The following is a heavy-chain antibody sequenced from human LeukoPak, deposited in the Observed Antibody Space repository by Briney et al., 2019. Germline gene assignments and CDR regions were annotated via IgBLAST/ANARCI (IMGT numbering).Heavy chain of an antibody. CDR3: ARASSYRTWFDP. D-gene: IGHD3-16*02. CDR2: IYYIGST. J-gene: IGHJ5*02. V-gene: IGHV4-39*07. Sequence: SETLSLTCTVSGGSISSSSYYWGWIRQPPGKGLDWIGSIYYIGSTYYNPSLKSRVTISVDTSKNQFSLKLSSVTAADTAVYYCARASSYRTWFDPWGQGTLVTVSS. CDR1: GGSISSSSYY.